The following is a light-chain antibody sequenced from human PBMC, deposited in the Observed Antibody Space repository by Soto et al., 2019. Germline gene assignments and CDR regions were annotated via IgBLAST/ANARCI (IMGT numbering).Light chain of an antibody. CDR1: QGISSA. J-gene: IGKJ2*01. Sequence: AIQLTQSPSSLSASVGDRVTITCRASQGISSALAWYQQKPGKSPNLLIYDVSSLESGVPSRFSGSGSGTDFTLTISSLQPEDFATYYCQQFNTYPYTFGQGTKVDIK. CDR2: DVS. V-gene: IGKV1-13*02. CDR3: QQFNTYPYT.